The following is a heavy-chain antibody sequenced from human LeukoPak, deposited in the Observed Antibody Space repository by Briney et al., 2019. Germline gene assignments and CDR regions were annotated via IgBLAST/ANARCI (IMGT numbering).Heavy chain of an antibody. CDR3: ARADSSPNYYYYGMDV. V-gene: IGHV4-59*08. CDR1: GGSISSYY. D-gene: IGHD6-13*01. Sequence: PSETLSLTCTVSGGSISSYYWSWIRHPPGKGLEWIGYIYYSGSTNYNPSLKSRVTISVDTSKNQFSLKLSSVTAADTAVYYCARADSSPNYYYYGMDVWGQGTTVTVSS. J-gene: IGHJ6*02. CDR2: IYYSGST.